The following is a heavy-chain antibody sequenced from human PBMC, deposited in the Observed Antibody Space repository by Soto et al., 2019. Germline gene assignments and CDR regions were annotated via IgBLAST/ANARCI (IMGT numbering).Heavy chain of an antibody. CDR2: IYWDDDK. CDR3: ALSLWSSGGFDY. V-gene: IGHV2-5*02. J-gene: IGHJ4*02. Sequence: QITLKESGPTLVKPTQTLTLTCTFSGFSVSTSGVSVGWIRQPPGKALEWLALIYWDDDKRYSPSLKSRLTITKDTSNNHVVLTMTNMDPVDTATYYCALSLWSSGGFDYWGQGTLVTVAS. CDR1: GFSVSTSGVS. D-gene: IGHD1-26*01.